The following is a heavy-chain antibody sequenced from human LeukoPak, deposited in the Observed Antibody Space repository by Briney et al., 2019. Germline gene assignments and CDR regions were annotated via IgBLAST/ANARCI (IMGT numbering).Heavy chain of an antibody. J-gene: IGHJ6*03. D-gene: IGHD3-10*01. V-gene: IGHV4-4*07. CDR3: ARQYGSGIYYYYMDV. Sequence: SETLSLTCTVSGVSISSYYWSWIRQPAGKGLEWIGRIHTSGSTNYNPSLKSRVTISVDTSKNQFSLKLSSVTAADTAVYYCARQYGSGIYYYYMDVWGKGTTVTISS. CDR2: IHTSGST. CDR1: GVSISSYY.